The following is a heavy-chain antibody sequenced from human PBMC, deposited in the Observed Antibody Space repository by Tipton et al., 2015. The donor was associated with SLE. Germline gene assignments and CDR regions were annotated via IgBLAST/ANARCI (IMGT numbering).Heavy chain of an antibody. D-gene: IGHD2-2*01. V-gene: IGHV3-72*01. CDR3: VRGNYCSSSSCYLTVFDI. J-gene: IGHJ3*02. CDR2: SRNRANSYTT. CDR1: GFTFSNYA. Sequence: SLRLSCAASGFTFSNYAMHWVRQAPGKGLEWVGRSRNRANSYTTEYAASVKGRFTISRDDSKNSLYLQMNSLQTEDTAVYYCVRGNYCSSSSCYLTVFDIWGQGTMVTVSS.